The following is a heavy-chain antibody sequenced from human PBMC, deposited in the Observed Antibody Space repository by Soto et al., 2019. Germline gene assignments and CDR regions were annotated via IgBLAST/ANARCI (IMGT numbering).Heavy chain of an antibody. J-gene: IGHJ4*02. CDR3: ARDPSLPYCRGGSCYGY. V-gene: IGHV4-34*01. CDR1: GGSFSGYY. D-gene: IGHD2-15*01. CDR2: INHSGST. Sequence: PSETLSLTCAVYGGSFSGYYWSWIRQPPGKGLEWIGEINHSGSTNYNPSLKSRVTISVDTSKNQFSLKLSSVTAADTAVYYCARDPSLPYCRGGSCYGYWGQGTLVTVSS.